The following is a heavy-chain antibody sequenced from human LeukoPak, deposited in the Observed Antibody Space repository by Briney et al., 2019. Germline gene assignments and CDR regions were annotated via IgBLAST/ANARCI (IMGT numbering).Heavy chain of an antibody. CDR1: GFTVSSNY. Sequence: GGSLRLSCAASGFTVSSNYISWVRQAPGKGLEWVSVIYSGGTTLYADSVKGRFTISRDNSKNMVLLQMNSLRAEDTAVYYCAKGGSRAYRSFDYWGQGTLVTVSS. CDR2: IYSGGTT. V-gene: IGHV3-53*01. D-gene: IGHD6-13*01. J-gene: IGHJ4*02. CDR3: AKGGSRAYRSFDY.